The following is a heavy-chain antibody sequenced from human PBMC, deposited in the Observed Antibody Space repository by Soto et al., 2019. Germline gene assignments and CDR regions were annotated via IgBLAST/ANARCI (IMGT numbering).Heavy chain of an antibody. CDR1: GYTFTSYA. D-gene: IGHD5-18*01. CDR2: INAGNGNT. CDR3: ARHGYNYGGGYFDY. V-gene: IGHV1-3*01. J-gene: IGHJ4*02. Sequence: ASVKVSCKASGYTFTSYAMHWVRQAPGQRLEWMGWINAGNGNTKYSQKFQGRVTITRDTSASTAYMELNSLRVEDTAVYYSARHGYNYGGGYFDYWGQGTLVTVSS.